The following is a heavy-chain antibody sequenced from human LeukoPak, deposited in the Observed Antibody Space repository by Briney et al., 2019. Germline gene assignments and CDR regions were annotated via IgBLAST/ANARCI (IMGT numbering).Heavy chain of an antibody. D-gene: IGHD5-24*01. CDR3: AREMATDN. Sequence: KPGGSLRLSCAASGFTFSSYSMNWVRQAPGEGLEWVSSISSSSSYIYYADSVKGRFTISRDNAKNSLYLQMNILRAEDTTVYYCAREMATDNWGQGTLVTVSS. CDR1: GFTFSSYS. J-gene: IGHJ4*02. V-gene: IGHV3-21*01. CDR2: ISSSSSYI.